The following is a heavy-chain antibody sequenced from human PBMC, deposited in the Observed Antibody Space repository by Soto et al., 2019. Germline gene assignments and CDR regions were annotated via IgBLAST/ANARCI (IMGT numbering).Heavy chain of an antibody. CDR2: IWYDGSNK. D-gene: IGHD2-21*02. V-gene: IGHV3-33*01. J-gene: IGHJ5*02. CDR3: ARDAVVTPYNWFDP. Sequence: GGSTRLSCAASGFTVCSYGMHWVRQEPGKGLEWVAVIWYDGSNKYYADSVKGRFTISRDNSKNTLYLQMNSLRAEDTAVYYCARDAVVTPYNWFDPWGQGTLVTVSS. CDR1: GFTVCSYG.